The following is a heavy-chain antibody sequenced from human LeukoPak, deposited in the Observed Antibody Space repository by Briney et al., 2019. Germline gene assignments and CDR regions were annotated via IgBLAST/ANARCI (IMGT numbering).Heavy chain of an antibody. CDR1: GYTFTGYY. CDR2: INPNSGGT. V-gene: IGHV1-2*02. Sequence: ASVKVSCKASGYTFTGYYMHWVRQAPGQGLEWMGWINPNSGGTNYAQKFQGRVTMTRDTSINTAYMEVRRLTSDDTAVYYCARERGTLAVAGDAVDIWGQGTMVTVSS. CDR3: ARERGTLAVAGDAVDI. J-gene: IGHJ3*02. D-gene: IGHD6-19*01.